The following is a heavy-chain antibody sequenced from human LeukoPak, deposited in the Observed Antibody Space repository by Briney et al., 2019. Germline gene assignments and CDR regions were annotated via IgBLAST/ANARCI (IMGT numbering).Heavy chain of an antibody. J-gene: IGHJ4*02. V-gene: IGHV3-21*01. Sequence: GGSLRLSCAASGFTFSSYTMNWVRQAPGKGLEWVSSISSSSSYIYYADSVKGRFTISRDNAKNSLYLQMNSLRAEDTAVYYCARGLRYFDWLSDYWGQGTLVTVSS. D-gene: IGHD3-9*01. CDR2: ISSSSSYI. CDR1: GFTFSSYT. CDR3: ARGLRYFDWLSDY.